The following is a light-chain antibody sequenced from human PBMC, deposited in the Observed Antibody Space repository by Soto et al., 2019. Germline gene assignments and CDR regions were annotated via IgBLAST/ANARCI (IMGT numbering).Light chain of an antibody. CDR2: EVS. Sequence: QSALTQPASVSGSPGQSITISCTGTSSDVGAYNYVSWYQQHPGKAPKLMISEVSDRPSGVSNRFSGSKSGNTASLTISGLQAEDVADYYCSSYTTSSTPVVFGGGTKLTVL. J-gene: IGLJ2*01. V-gene: IGLV2-14*01. CDR1: SSDVGAYNY. CDR3: SSYTTSSTPVV.